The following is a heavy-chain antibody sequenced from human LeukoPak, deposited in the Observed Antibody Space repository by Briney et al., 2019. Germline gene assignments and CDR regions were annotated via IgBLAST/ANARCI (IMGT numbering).Heavy chain of an antibody. D-gene: IGHD2-2*01. CDR3: ARDRFVVVPAATTNWFDP. CDR1: GGSISSYY. Sequence: PSETLPLTCTVSGGSISSYYWSWIRQPAGKGLEWIGRIYTSGSTNYNPSLKSRVTMSVDTSKNQFSLKLSSVTAADTAVYYCARDRFVVVPAATTNWFDPWGQGTLVTVSS. CDR2: IYTSGST. V-gene: IGHV4-4*07. J-gene: IGHJ5*02.